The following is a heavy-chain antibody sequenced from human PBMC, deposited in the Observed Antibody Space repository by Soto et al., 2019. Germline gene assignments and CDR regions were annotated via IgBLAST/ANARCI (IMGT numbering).Heavy chain of an antibody. CDR2: TYYRSKWYN. CDR3: VGEGSTSKLGYYYGMDV. V-gene: IGHV6-1*01. Sequence: QVQLQQSGPGLVKPSQTLSLTCAISGDSVSSNSAAWNWIRQSPSRGLEWLGRTYYRSKWYNDYAVSVKSRITINPDTSKNQFSLQLNSVTPEDTAVYYCVGEGSTSKLGYYYGMDVWGQGTTVTVSS. D-gene: IGHD2-2*01. CDR1: GDSVSSNSAA. J-gene: IGHJ6*02.